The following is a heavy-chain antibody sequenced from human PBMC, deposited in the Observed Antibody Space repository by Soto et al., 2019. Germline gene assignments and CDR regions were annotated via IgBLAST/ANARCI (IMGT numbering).Heavy chain of an antibody. CDR3: AKGETTVTDPGGFAY. J-gene: IGHJ4*02. Sequence: ESGGGLVQPGGSLRLSCAASGFTFSSYTMSWVRQAPGKGLEWVSAISSGGGTSHYADSVKGRFTISRDNSKNTLYLQMNSLRAEDTAVYYCAKGETTVTDPGGFAYWGQGTLVTVSS. CDR1: GFTFSSYT. D-gene: IGHD4-17*01. V-gene: IGHV3-23*01. CDR2: ISSGGGTS.